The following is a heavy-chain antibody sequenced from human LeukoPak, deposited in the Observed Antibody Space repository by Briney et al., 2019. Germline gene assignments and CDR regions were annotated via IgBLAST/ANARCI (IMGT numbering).Heavy chain of an antibody. J-gene: IGHJ4*02. CDR1: GYTLTELS. Sequence: GASVKVSCKVSGYTLTELSMHWVRPAPGKGLGWMGGFDPEVGETIYAQKFQGRVTMTEDTSTDTAYMELSSLRSEDTAVYYCAREPRFGPSNYFDYWGQGTLVTVSS. V-gene: IGHV1-24*01. CDR2: FDPEVGET. CDR3: AREPRFGPSNYFDY. D-gene: IGHD3/OR15-3a*01.